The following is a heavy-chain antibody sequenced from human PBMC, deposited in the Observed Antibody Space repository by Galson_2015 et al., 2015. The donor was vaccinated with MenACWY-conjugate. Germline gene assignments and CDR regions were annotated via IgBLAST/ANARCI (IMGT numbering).Heavy chain of an antibody. CDR2: ISYSGST. V-gene: IGHV4-61*01. CDR3: AKPQAVNRFHP. Sequence: SETLSLTCTVSGASVSSDSFYWSWIRQPPGKGLEWIGYISYSGSTKYNPSLKSRVTISVDTSKNQFSLKLSSVTPADTAVYYCAKPQAVNRFHPWGQGTLVTVSS. J-gene: IGHJ5*02. CDR1: GASVSSDSFY. D-gene: IGHD1-14*01.